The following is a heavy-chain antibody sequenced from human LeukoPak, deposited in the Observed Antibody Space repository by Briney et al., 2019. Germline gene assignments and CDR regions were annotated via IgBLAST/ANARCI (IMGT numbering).Heavy chain of an antibody. CDR2: TYSGGST. J-gene: IGHJ4*02. V-gene: IGHV3-53*01. Sequence: GGSLRLSCAASGFTVSSNYMSWVRQAPGKGLEWVSVTYSGGSTYYADSVKGRFTISRDNSKNTLYLQMNSLRAEDTAVYYCARLDYSGSFYFDYWGQGTLVTVSS. CDR3: ARLDYSGSFYFDY. D-gene: IGHD1-26*01. CDR1: GFTVSSNY.